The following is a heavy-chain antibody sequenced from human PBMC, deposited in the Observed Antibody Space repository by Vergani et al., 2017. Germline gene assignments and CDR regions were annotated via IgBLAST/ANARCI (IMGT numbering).Heavy chain of an antibody. CDR1: GGSFSGYY. D-gene: IGHD3-16*02. J-gene: IGHJ4*02. CDR3: ARRLVTFGGVIVNFDY. Sequence: QVQLQQWGAGLLKPSETLSLTCAVYGGSFSGYYWSWIRQPPGKGLEWIGEINHSGSTNYNPSLKSRVTISVDTSKNQFSLKLSSVTAGDTAVYYCARRLVTFGGVIVNFDYWGQGTLVTVSS. CDR2: INHSGST. V-gene: IGHV4-34*01.